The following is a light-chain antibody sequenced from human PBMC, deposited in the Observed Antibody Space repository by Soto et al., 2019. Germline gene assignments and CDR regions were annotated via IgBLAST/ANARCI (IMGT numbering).Light chain of an antibody. Sequence: AIPMTQSPSSLSASVGERVTISCRASQGIGNALGWYQQKPGKPPKLLIYGASNLQSGVPPRFSGSGSGTDCTLAISSLQPEDAATYYCLQDINYPWTLGQGTKVDIK. V-gene: IGKV1-6*01. CDR3: LQDINYPWT. J-gene: IGKJ1*01. CDR2: GAS. CDR1: QGIGNA.